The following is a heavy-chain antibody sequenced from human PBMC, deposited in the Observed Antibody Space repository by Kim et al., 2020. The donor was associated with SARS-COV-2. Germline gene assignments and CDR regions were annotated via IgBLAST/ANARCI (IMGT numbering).Heavy chain of an antibody. V-gene: IGHV4-61*02. D-gene: IGHD1-26*01. CDR3: ARDRSSPYWYFDL. J-gene: IGHJ2*01. CDR2: IYTSGST. Sequence: SETLSLTCTVSGGSISSGSYYWSWIRQPAGKGLEWIGRIYTSGSTNYNPSLKSRVTISVDTSKNQFSLKLSSVTAADTAVYYCARDRSSPYWYFDLWGRGTLVTVSS. CDR1: GGSISSGSYY.